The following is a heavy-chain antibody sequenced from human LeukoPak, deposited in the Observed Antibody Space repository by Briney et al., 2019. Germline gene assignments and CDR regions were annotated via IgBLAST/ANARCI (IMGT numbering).Heavy chain of an antibody. J-gene: IGHJ4*02. V-gene: IGHV4-59*01. CDR2: IYYSGST. CDR1: GGSISYYY. D-gene: IGHD3-22*01. Sequence: SETLSLTCTVSGGSISYYYWNWIRQPPGKGLESIGYIYYSGSTNYNPSLKSRVTISVDTSKNQFSLKLSSVTAADTAVYYCARLYYDSSGYYYFDYWGQGTLVTVSS. CDR3: ARLYYDSSGYYYFDY.